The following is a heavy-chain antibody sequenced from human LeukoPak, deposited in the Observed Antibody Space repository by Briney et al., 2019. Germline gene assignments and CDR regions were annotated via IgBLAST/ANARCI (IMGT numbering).Heavy chain of an antibody. Sequence: AGGSLRLSCAASGFTFSSYEMNWVRQAPGKGLEWVSYISSSGGTIYYADSVKGRFTISRDNAKNSLYLQMNSLRAEDTAVYYCARDVDCSGGSCYSGFDYWGQGTLVTVSS. CDR1: GFTFSSYE. CDR3: ARDVDCSGGSCYSGFDY. J-gene: IGHJ4*02. D-gene: IGHD2-15*01. V-gene: IGHV3-48*03. CDR2: ISSSGGTI.